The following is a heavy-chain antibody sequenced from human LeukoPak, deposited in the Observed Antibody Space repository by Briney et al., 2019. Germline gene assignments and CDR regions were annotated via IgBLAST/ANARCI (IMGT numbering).Heavy chain of an antibody. J-gene: IGHJ4*02. CDR3: ARRRDCSSTSCYLDFDY. Sequence: ASVKVSCKASGYTFTSYDINWVRQATGQGLEWMGWMNPNSGNTGYAQKFQGRVTITRNTSISTAYMELSSLRSEDTAVYYCARRRDCSSTSCYLDFDYWGQGTLVTVSS. D-gene: IGHD2-2*01. CDR2: MNPNSGNT. CDR1: GYTFTSYD. V-gene: IGHV1-8*03.